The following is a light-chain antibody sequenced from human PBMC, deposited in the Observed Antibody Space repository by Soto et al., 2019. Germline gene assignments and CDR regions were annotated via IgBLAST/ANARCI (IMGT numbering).Light chain of an antibody. CDR2: DVT. CDR3: SSYTSSSTL. CDR1: SSDVGAYSY. J-gene: IGLJ2*01. V-gene: IGLV2-14*03. Sequence: QSALPQPASVSVSPGQSITISCTGTSSDVGAYSYVSWYQQHPGKAPKLIIYDVTYRPAGVSNRFSGSKSGNTASLTISGLQAEDEADYYCSSYTSSSTLFGGGTQVTVL.